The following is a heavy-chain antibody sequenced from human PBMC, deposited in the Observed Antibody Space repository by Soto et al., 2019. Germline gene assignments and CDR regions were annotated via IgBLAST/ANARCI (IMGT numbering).Heavy chain of an antibody. CDR3: AREAIYDFWSGRPGLQIDY. D-gene: IGHD3-3*01. V-gene: IGHV1-18*01. J-gene: IGHJ4*02. CDR1: GYTFTSYG. CDR2: ISAYNGNT. Sequence: GASVKVSCKASGYTFTSYGISWVRQAPGQGLEWMGWISAYNGNTNYAQKLQGRVTMTTDTSTSTAYMELRSLRSDDTAVYYCAREAIYDFWSGRPGLQIDYWGQGTLVTVS.